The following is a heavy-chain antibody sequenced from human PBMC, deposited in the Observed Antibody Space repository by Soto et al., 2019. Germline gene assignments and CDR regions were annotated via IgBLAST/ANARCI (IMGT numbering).Heavy chain of an antibody. CDR2: INHSGST. D-gene: IGHD3-3*01. J-gene: IGHJ5*02. CDR3: ARSITIFGVVILSDWFDP. Sequence: PSETLSLTCAVYGGSFSGYYWSWIRQPPGKGLEWIGEINHSGSTNYSPSLKSRVTISVDTSKNQFSLKLSSVTAADTAVYYCARSITIFGVVILSDWFDPWGQGTLVTVSS. CDR1: GGSFSGYY. V-gene: IGHV4-34*01.